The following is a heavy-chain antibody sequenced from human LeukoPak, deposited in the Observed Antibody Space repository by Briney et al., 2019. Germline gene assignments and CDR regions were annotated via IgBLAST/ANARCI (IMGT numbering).Heavy chain of an antibody. J-gene: IGHJ4*02. V-gene: IGHV4-4*09. D-gene: IGHD1-20*01. CDR2: IYTRGNT. Sequence: PSETLSLTCTVSGGSISIYYWSCIRQPPGKGGEGIGYIYTRGNTNYNPSLKSRVTISVDTSKNQFSLKLSSVTAADTAVYYCARHPSTITYYFDYWGQGTLVTVSS. CDR3: ARHPSTITYYFDY. CDR1: GGSISIYY.